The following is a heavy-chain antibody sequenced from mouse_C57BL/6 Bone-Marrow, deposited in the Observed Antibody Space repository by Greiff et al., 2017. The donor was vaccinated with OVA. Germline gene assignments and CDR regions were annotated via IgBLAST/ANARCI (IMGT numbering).Heavy chain of an antibody. CDR1: GYSFPGYY. D-gene: IGHD2-2*01. J-gene: IGHJ1*03. Sequence: VQLQQSGPELVKPGASVKISCKASGYSFPGYYLNWVKQSPDKSLEWIGEINPSTGGTTYNQKFKAKATLTVDKSSSTAYMQLKSLTSEDSAVYYCARKGGLPRYFDVWGTGTTVTVSS. CDR3: ARKGGLPRYFDV. CDR2: INPSTGGT. V-gene: IGHV1-42*01.